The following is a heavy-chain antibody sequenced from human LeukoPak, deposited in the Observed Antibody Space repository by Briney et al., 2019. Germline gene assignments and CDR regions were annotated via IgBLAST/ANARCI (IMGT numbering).Heavy chain of an antibody. D-gene: IGHD6-13*01. J-gene: IGHJ3*02. CDR1: GGTFSSYA. Sequence: ASVKVSCKASGGTFSSYAISWVRQAPGQGLEWMGRIIPIFGTANYAQKFQGRVTITADESTSTAYMELSSLRSEDTAVYYCARLRYSSSWADAFDIWGQGTMVTVSS. CDR2: IIPIFGTA. CDR3: ARLRYSSSWADAFDI. V-gene: IGHV1-69*13.